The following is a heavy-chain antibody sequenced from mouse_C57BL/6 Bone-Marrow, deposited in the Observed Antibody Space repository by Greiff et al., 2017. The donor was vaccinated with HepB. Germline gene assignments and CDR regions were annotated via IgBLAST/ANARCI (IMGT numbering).Heavy chain of an antibody. J-gene: IGHJ2*01. CDR2: INPSTGGT. CDR1: GYSFTGYY. CDR3: ARGHYQYYFDY. D-gene: IGHD5-5*01. Sequence: VQLKESGPELVKPGASVKISCKASGYSFTGYYMNWVKQSPEKSLEWIGEINPSTGGTTYNQKFKAKATLTVDKSSSTAYMQLKSLTSEDSAVYYCARGHYQYYFDYWGQGTTLTVSS. V-gene: IGHV1-42*01.